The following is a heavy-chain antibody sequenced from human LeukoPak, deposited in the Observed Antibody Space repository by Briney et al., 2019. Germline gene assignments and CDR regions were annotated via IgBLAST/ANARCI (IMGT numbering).Heavy chain of an antibody. J-gene: IGHJ4*02. V-gene: IGHV3-23*01. CDR2: ISGSGGST. CDR1: GFTFSSYA. CDR3: AKDRDDDSSGYYGSVGY. D-gene: IGHD3-22*01. Sequence: GGSLRLSCAASGFTFSSYAMSWVRQAPGKGLDWVSAISGSGGSTYYADSVKGRFTISRDNSKNTLYLQMNSLRAEDTAVYYCAKDRDDDSSGYYGSVGYWGQGTLVTVSS.